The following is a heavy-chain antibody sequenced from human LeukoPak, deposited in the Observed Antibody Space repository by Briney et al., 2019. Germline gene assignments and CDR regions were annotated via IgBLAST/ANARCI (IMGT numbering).Heavy chain of an antibody. Sequence: SETLSLTCAVYCGSFSGYYWSWIRQPPGKGLGWIGEINHSGSTNYNPSLKSRVTISVDTSKNQFSLKLSSVTAADTAVYYCAKSGRAHGYFDLWGRGTLVTVSS. D-gene: IGHD2-15*01. J-gene: IGHJ2*01. V-gene: IGHV4-34*01. CDR2: INHSGST. CDR1: CGSFSGYY. CDR3: AKSGRAHGYFDL.